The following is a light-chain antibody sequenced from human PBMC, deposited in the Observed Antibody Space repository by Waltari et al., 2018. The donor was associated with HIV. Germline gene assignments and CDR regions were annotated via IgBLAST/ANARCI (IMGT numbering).Light chain of an antibody. CDR2: KTS. CDR3: QQYNSHSYT. CDR1: QIINNW. J-gene: IGKJ2*01. Sequence: DVQMTQSPSTLSASVADRVPITSRASQIINNWFAWYQQRPGRPPKLLIYKTSNLENGVPVRFIGSGSGAEFTLTIDGLQPDDFATYFCQQYNSHSYTFGQGTRLDI. V-gene: IGKV1-5*03.